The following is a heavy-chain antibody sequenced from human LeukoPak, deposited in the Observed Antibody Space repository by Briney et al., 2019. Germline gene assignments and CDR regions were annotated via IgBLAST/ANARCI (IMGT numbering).Heavy chain of an antibody. CDR3: AVLGYCSGGSCYYDAFDI. CDR1: GGSISSSNW. CDR2: IYHSGST. D-gene: IGHD2-15*01. V-gene: IGHV4-4*02. Sequence: SETLSLTCAVSGGSISSSNWWSWVRQPPGKGLEWIGEIYHSGSTNYIPSLKSRVTISVDKSKNQFSLKLSSVTAADTAVYYCAVLGYCSGGSCYYDAFDIWGQGTMVAVSS. J-gene: IGHJ3*02.